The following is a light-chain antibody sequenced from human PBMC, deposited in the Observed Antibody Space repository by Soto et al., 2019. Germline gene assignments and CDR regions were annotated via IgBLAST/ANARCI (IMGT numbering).Light chain of an antibody. CDR2: EVT. V-gene: IGLV2-8*01. Sequence: QSVLTQPPSASGSPGQSVTISCTGTTSDIGAYNYVSWYQQRPGKAPKLIIYEVTRRPSGVPDRIFGSKSYTTASLTVSGLQAEAEGDYYCSSFGGTNSLVFGTGTKVTVL. CDR3: SSFGGTNSLV. J-gene: IGLJ1*01. CDR1: TSDIGAYNY.